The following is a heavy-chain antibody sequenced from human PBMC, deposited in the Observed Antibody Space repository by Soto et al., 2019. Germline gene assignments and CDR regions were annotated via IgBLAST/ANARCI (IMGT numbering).Heavy chain of an antibody. J-gene: IGHJ4*02. Sequence: GGSLRLSCXASGFTFSSYAMSWVRQAPGKGLEWVSAISGSGGSTYYADSVKGRFTISSDNSKNTLYLQMNSLRAEDTAVYYCARLPYSLQIGDFDYWGQGTLVTVSS. CDR1: GFTFSSYA. D-gene: IGHD3-10*01. CDR2: ISGSGGST. CDR3: ARLPYSLQIGDFDY. V-gene: IGHV3-23*01.